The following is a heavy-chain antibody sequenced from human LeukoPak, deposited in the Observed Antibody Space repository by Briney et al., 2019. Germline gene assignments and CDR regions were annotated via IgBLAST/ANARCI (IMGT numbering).Heavy chain of an antibody. CDR1: GGSLCVYY. CDR2: MNRRGKT. Sequence: PSKTLSLTCAVYGGSLCVYYWSWMPHPPRKGGEWIGEMNRRGKTKHNTSLKSRVTISVDTSKNQFSLKLSSVTAAGTAVYYGARGGYDFWSGDWFDPWGQGTLVTVSS. J-gene: IGHJ5*02. V-gene: IGHV4-34*01. D-gene: IGHD3-3*01. CDR3: ARGGYDFWSGDWFDP.